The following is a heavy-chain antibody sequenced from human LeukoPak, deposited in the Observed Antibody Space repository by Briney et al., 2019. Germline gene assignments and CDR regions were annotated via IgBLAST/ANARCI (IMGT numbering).Heavy chain of an antibody. CDR1: GYTFTSYD. V-gene: IGHV1-8*02. D-gene: IGHD4-23*01. CDR2: MNPNSGNT. CDR3: ARDRWVPTAYYYMDV. Sequence: GASVKVSCKASGYTFTSYDINWVRQATGQGLEWMGWMNPNSGNTAYAQKFQGRVTMTRDMSTSTVYMELSSLRSEDTAVYYCARDRWVPTAYYYMDVWGKGTTVTVSS. J-gene: IGHJ6*03.